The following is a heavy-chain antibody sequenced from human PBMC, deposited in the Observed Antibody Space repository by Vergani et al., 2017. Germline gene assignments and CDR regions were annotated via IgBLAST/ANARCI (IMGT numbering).Heavy chain of an antibody. V-gene: IGHV4-59*01. CDR2: IYYSGST. CDR1: GGSISSYY. J-gene: IGHJ4*02. D-gene: IGHD5-18*01. Sequence: QVQLQESGPGLVKPSETLSLTCTVSGGSISSYYWSWIRQPPGKGLEWIGYIYYSGSTNFNPSLKSRVTISVNTSKNQFSLKLRSVTAADTAVYYCARVQLWPRYYFDYWGQGTLVTVSS. CDR3: ARVQLWPRYYFDY.